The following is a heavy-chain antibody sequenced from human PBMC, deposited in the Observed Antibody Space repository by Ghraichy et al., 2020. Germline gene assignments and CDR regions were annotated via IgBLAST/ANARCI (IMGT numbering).Heavy chain of an antibody. CDR2: IYYSGST. V-gene: IGHV4-59*01. CDR1: GGSISSYY. CDR3: ARSPILYQYDY. J-gene: IGHJ4*02. Sequence: SETLSLTCTVSGGSISSYYWSWIRQPPGKRLEWIGYIYYSGSTNYNPSLKSRVTISVDTSKNQLSLKLSSVTAADTAVYYCARSPILYQYDYWGQGTLVTVSS. D-gene: IGHD3-16*01.